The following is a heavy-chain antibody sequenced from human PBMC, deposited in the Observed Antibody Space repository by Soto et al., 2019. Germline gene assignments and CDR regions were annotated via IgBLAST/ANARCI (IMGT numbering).Heavy chain of an antibody. V-gene: IGHV3-23*01. CDR3: AKCGQWLVIDAFDI. Sequence: GGSLRLSCAASGFTFSSYAMSCVRQAPWKGLEWVSGISGSGGITYYADSVKGRFTISRDKSKNTLYLQMNSLRAEDTAVYYCAKCGQWLVIDAFDIWAQGTMVTVSS. J-gene: IGHJ3*02. CDR1: GFTFSSYA. CDR2: ISGSGGIT. D-gene: IGHD6-19*01.